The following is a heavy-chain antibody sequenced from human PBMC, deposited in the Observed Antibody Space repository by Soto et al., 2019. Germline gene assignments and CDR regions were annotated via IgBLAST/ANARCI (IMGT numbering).Heavy chain of an antibody. CDR1: EFSVSSNY. CDR3: ARNPYCFRKGCYYNDY. CDR2: IYASGTT. Sequence: EVQLVESGGGLVQPGESLRLSCAASEFSVSSNYISWVRQAPGKRPEWVSVIYASGTTYYADSVRGRFTISRDNSKNTLYLQMNSLRAEYTAVYYCARNPYCFRKGCYYNDYWGQGTLVTVSS. J-gene: IGHJ4*02. D-gene: IGHD3-10*01. V-gene: IGHV3-66*01.